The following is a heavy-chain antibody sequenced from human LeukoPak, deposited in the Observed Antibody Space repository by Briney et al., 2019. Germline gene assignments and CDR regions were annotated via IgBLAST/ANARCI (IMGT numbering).Heavy chain of an antibody. CDR2: ISSSSSYI. D-gene: IGHD3-10*01. CDR1: GFTFSSYS. CDR3: ARWGGSGSYYPFDY. V-gene: IGHV3-21*01. Sequence: KPGGSLRLSCAASGFTFSSYSMNWVRQAPGKGLEWVSSISSSSSYIYYADSVKGRFTISRDNAKNSLYLQMNSLRAEDTAVYYCARWGGSGSYYPFDYWGQGTLVTVSS. J-gene: IGHJ4*02.